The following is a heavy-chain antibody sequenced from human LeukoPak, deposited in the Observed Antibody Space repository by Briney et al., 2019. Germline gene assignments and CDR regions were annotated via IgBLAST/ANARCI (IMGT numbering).Heavy chain of an antibody. Sequence: GGSLRLSCAASGFTFSIYWMSWVRQAPGKGLEWVANIKHDGGEAYYVDSVKGRFTVSRDNAKNSLSLQMSSLIAEDTAVYYCAKDGDSTGYYSSYYNHMDVWGKGTSVTISS. CDR2: IKHDGGEA. CDR3: AKDGDSTGYYSSYYNHMDV. J-gene: IGHJ6*03. D-gene: IGHD3-22*01. V-gene: IGHV3-7*04. CDR1: GFTFSIYW.